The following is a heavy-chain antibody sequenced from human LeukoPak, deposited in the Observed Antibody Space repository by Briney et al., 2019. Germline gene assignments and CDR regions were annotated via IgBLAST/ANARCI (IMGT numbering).Heavy chain of an antibody. CDR1: GGSISSYY. Sequence: TSETLSLTCTVSGGSISSYYWSWIRQPPGKGLEWIGYIYYSGSTNYNPSLKSRVTISVDTSKNQFSLKLSSVTAADTAVYYCARNVFDFWSGYYYYYYGMDVWGQGTTVTVSS. D-gene: IGHD3-3*01. CDR2: IYYSGST. J-gene: IGHJ6*02. V-gene: IGHV4-59*08. CDR3: ARNVFDFWSGYYYYYYGMDV.